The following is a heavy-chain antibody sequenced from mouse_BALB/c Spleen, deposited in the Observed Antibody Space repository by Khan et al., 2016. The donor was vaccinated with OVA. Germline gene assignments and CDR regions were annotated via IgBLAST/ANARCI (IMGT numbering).Heavy chain of an antibody. CDR2: INPNNDDT. D-gene: IGHD2-14*01. J-gene: IGHJ3*01. CDR1: GYSFTEYS. Sequence: VQLQQSGPELVKPGASVKISCKTSGYSFTEYSMHWVKQSHGKSLEWIGGINPNNDDTIYNQKFKGKATLTVAKSSSTAYMELRSLTSEDSAVYYCSRNYRYDDWFAYWGPGTLVTVSA. V-gene: IGHV1-18*01. CDR3: SRNYRYDDWFAY.